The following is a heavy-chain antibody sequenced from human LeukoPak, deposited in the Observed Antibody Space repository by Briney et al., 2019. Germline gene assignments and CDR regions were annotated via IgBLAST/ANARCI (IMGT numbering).Heavy chain of an antibody. CDR1: GGSISSGDYY. V-gene: IGHV4-30-4*08. J-gene: IGHJ3*02. Sequence: SQTLSLTCTVSGGSISSGDYYWSWIRQPPGKGLEWIGYIYYSGSTYYNPSLKSRVTISVDTSKNQFSLKLSSVTAADTDVYYCARWLDYDFWSGYAPNLGAFDIWGQGTMVTVSS. CDR2: IYYSGST. CDR3: ARWLDYDFWSGYAPNLGAFDI. D-gene: IGHD3-3*01.